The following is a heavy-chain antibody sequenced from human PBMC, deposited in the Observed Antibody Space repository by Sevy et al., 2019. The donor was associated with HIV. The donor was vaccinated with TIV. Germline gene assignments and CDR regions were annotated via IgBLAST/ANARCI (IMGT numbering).Heavy chain of an antibody. J-gene: IGHJ4*02. CDR2: IYPDDSDT. Sequence: GESLKISCKGSGYSFTSHWIGWVRHMPGKGLEWMGIIYPDDSDTRYSPSFQGQVTFSADKSISTAYRQWSSLKASDTAMYYCATSRSGYFDSSGYYIYWGQGTLVTVS. CDR3: ATSRSGYFDSSGYYIY. V-gene: IGHV5-51*01. CDR1: GYSFTSHW. D-gene: IGHD3-22*01.